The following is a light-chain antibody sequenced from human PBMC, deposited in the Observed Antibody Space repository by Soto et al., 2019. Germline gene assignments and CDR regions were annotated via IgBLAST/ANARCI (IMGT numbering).Light chain of an antibody. V-gene: IGLV2-8*01. CDR1: KNDIGVYDF. CDR2: EVV. Sequence: GLTRPEFAFGCPRQSVNISCTGTKNDIGVYDFVSWYQHHPGKAPRLIIYEVVQRPSGVPDRFSGSKSGNTASLTVSGLQAADEADYFCKSYAGSNTYVFGSGTKV. CDR3: KSYAGSNTYV. J-gene: IGLJ1*01.